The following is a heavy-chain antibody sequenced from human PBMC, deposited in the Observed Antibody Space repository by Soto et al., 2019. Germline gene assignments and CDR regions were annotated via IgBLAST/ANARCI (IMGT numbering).Heavy chain of an antibody. V-gene: IGHV1-8*01. CDR1: GYTFTSYD. J-gene: IGHJ3*02. D-gene: IGHD2-15*01. CDR3: ARSGRNCSGGSCYSLDAFHI. Sequence: QVQLVQSGAEVKKPGASVKVSCKASGYTFTSYDINWVRQATGQGLEWMGWMNPNSGNTGYAQKFQGRVTMTRNTSISTAYMELSSLRSEDTAVSYCARSGRNCSGGSCYSLDAFHIWGQGTMVTVSS. CDR2: MNPNSGNT.